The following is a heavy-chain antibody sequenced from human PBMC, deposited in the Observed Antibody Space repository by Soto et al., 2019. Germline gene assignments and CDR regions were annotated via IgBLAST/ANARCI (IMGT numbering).Heavy chain of an antibody. Sequence: GGSLRLSCAASGFTFSSYWMHWVRQAPGKGLVWVSRINSDGSSTSYADSVKGRFTISRDNAKNTLYLQMDSLRAEDTAVYYCARARDYYDSSGYCVDYWGQGTLVTVSS. V-gene: IGHV3-74*01. J-gene: IGHJ4*02. CDR1: GFTFSSYW. CDR3: ARARDYYDSSGYCVDY. D-gene: IGHD3-22*01. CDR2: INSDGSST.